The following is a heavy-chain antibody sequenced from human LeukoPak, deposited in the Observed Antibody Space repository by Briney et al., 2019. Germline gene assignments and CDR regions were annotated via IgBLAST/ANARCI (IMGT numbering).Heavy chain of an antibody. J-gene: IGHJ4*02. V-gene: IGHV4-39*07. D-gene: IGHD6-19*01. CDR1: GDSISSSGYY. CDR2: IYHSGST. CDR3: ARGKWLVYFDY. Sequence: PSETLSLTCTVSGDSISSSGYYWGWLRQPPGTGLEWIGSIYHSGSTYYNPSLKSRVTISVDTSKNQFSLKLSSVTAADTAVYYCARGKWLVYFDYWGQGTLVTVSS.